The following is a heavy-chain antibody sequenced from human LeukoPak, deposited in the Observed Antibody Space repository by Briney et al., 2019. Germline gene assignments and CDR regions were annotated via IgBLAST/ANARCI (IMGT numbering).Heavy chain of an antibody. CDR3: VKFYSGYARTLFDY. V-gene: IGHV3-23*01. CDR1: GFTFSNYV. CDR2: ISGSGSNT. J-gene: IGHJ4*02. D-gene: IGHD5-12*01. Sequence: GGSLRLSCAASGFTFSNYVMSWVRQAPGKGLGWGSGISGSGSNTYYADSVRGRFTISRDNSKNTLSLQMNSLRAEDASVYFCVKFYSGYARTLFDYWGQGTLVTVSS.